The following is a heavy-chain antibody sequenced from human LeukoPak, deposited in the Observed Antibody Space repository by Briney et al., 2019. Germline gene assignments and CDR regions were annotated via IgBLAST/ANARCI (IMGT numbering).Heavy chain of an antibody. CDR2: INHSGST. D-gene: IGHD1-1*01. Sequence: SETLSLTCAVYGGSFSGYYWSWIRQPPGKGLEWIGEINHSGSTNYNPSLKSRVTISVDTSKNQFSLKLSSVTAADTAVYYCARQTLRYNWNAPSQKASDIWGQGTMVTVSS. J-gene: IGHJ3*02. CDR1: GGSFSGYY. CDR3: ARQTLRYNWNAPSQKASDI. V-gene: IGHV4-34*01.